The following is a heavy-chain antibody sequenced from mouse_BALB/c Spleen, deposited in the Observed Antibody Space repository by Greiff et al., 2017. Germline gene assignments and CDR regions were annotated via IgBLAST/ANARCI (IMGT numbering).Heavy chain of an antibody. Sequence: DVKLVESGGDLVKPGGSLKLSCAASGFTFSSYGMSWVRQTPDKRLEWVATISSGGSYTYYPDSVKGRFTISRDNAKNTLYLQMSSLKSEDTAMYYCARHEDDYGAWFAYWGQGTLVTVSA. CDR1: GFTFSSYG. V-gene: IGHV5-6*02. D-gene: IGHD2-4*01. CDR3: ARHEDDYGAWFAY. J-gene: IGHJ3*01. CDR2: ISSGGSYT.